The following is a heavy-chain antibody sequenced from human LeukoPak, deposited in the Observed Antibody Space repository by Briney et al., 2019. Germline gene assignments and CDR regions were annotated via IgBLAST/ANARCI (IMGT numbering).Heavy chain of an antibody. Sequence: ASVKVSCKASGYTFTGYYMHWVRQAPGQGLEWMGWINPNSGGTNYAQKFQGRVTVTRDTSISTAYMELSRLRSDDTAVYYCARARMISLNWFDPWGQGTLVTVSS. V-gene: IGHV1-2*02. D-gene: IGHD3/OR15-3a*01. CDR2: INPNSGGT. J-gene: IGHJ5*02. CDR3: ARARMISLNWFDP. CDR1: GYTFTGYY.